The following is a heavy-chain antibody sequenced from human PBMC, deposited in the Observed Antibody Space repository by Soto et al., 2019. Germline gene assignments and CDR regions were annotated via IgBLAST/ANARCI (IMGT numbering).Heavy chain of an antibody. CDR3: ASTYCSGGSCPHNYYYYYYMDV. J-gene: IGHJ6*03. V-gene: IGHV4-59*01. CDR1: GGSISSYY. CDR2: IYYSGST. Sequence: SETLSLTCTVSGGSISSYYWSWIRQPPGKGLEWIGYIYYSGSTNYNPSLKSRVTISVDTSKNQFSLKLSSVTAADTAVYYCASTYCSGGSCPHNYYYYYYMDVWGKGTTVTV. D-gene: IGHD2-15*01.